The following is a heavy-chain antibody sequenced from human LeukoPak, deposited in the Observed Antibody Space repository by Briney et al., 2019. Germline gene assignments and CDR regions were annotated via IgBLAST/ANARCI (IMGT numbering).Heavy chain of an antibody. V-gene: IGHV4-39*01. CDR1: GGSISSSRYY. CDR2: IYYSGST. J-gene: IGHJ4*02. CDR3: ARRRLIGGSYYFDY. D-gene: IGHD1-26*01. Sequence: PSETLSLTCTVSGGSISSSRYYGGWIRQPPGKGLEWIGSIYYSGSTYYNPSLKSRVTISVDTSKNQFSLELSSVTAADTAVYYCARRRLIGGSYYFDYWGQGTPVTVSS.